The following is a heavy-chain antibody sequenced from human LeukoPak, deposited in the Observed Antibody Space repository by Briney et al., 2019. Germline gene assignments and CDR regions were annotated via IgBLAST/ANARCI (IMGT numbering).Heavy chain of an antibody. J-gene: IGHJ4*02. Sequence: SETLSLTCTVSGYSISSGYYWGWIRQTPGKGLEWIGYIYHGGRTDYNPSLKSRVTISVDTSKNQFSLKLSSVTAADTAVYYCARAVSNTAMVKYFDYWGQGTLVTVSS. D-gene: IGHD5-18*01. CDR3: ARAVSNTAMVKYFDY. CDR2: IYHGGRT. V-gene: IGHV4-38-2*02. CDR1: GYSISSGYY.